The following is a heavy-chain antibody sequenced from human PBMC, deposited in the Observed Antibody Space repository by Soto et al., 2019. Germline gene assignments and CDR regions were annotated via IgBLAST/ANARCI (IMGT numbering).Heavy chain of an antibody. V-gene: IGHV3-48*02. CDR1: GFTFSSYS. CDR2: ISSSSNTI. J-gene: IGHJ6*02. CDR3: VRGVPGAQPFFGYGMDV. Sequence: EVQLVESGGGLVQPGGSLRLSCAASGFTFSSYSMNWVRQAPGKGLQWISYISSSSNTIYYADSVKGRFTISRDYAKHSLYIQMNTLTDEDTAVYYCVRGVPGAQPFFGYGMDVWGQGTTVTVSS. D-gene: IGHD3-10*01.